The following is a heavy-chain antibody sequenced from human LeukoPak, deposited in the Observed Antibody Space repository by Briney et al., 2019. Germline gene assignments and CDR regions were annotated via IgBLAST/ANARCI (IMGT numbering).Heavy chain of an antibody. CDR1: GYTFTCYY. CDR2: INPNSSGT. V-gene: IGHV1-2*06. J-gene: IGHJ4*02. D-gene: IGHD4/OR15-4a*01. Sequence: ASVKVSCKASGYTFTCYYMHWVRQAPGQGLEWMGRINPNSSGTNYAQKFQGRVTMTRDTSISTAYMELSRLRSDDTAVYYCASDLTKRAFDYWGQGTLVTVSS. CDR3: ASDLTKRAFDY.